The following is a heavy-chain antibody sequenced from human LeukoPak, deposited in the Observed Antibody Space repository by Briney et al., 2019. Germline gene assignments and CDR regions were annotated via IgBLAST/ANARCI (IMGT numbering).Heavy chain of an antibody. CDR1: GGSFSGYY. J-gene: IGHJ4*02. CDR3: ASLTGTHDY. CDR2: INHSGST. D-gene: IGHD1-20*01. Sequence: SETLSLTCAVYGGSFSGYYWSWIRQPPGKGLEWIGEINHSGSTNYNPSLKSRVTISVDTSKNRFSLKLSSVTAADTAVYYCASLTGTHDYWGQGTLVTVSS. V-gene: IGHV4-34*01.